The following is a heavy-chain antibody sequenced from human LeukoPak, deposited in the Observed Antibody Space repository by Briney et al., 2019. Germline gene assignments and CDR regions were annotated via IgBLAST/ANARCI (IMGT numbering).Heavy chain of an antibody. CDR2: ISGSGGST. D-gene: IGHD6-13*01. V-gene: IGHV3-23*01. CDR3: AKGAAAARYFDY. Sequence: GGSLRLSCAASGFTFSNAWMSWVRQAPGKGLEWVSAISGSGGSTYYADSVKGRFTISRDNSKNTLYLQMNSLRAEDTAVYYCAKGAAAARYFDYWGQGTLVTVSS. CDR1: GFTFSNAW. J-gene: IGHJ4*02.